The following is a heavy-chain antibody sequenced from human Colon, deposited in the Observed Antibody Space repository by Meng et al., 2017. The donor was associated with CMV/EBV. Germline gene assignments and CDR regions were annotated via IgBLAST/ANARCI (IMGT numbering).Heavy chain of an antibody. CDR2: FYHSGII. CDR1: GGSLSSFY. V-gene: IGHV4-59*01. J-gene: IGHJ4*02. Sequence: SETLSLTCTLSGGSLSSFYWSWIRQSPGTGLEWIGHFYHSGIINYNPSLKNRATISADMARNQLSLKLTAVTAADTAVYYCARDYALRRFDYWGQGTRVTVSS. D-gene: IGHD2-2*01. CDR3: ARDYALRRFDY.